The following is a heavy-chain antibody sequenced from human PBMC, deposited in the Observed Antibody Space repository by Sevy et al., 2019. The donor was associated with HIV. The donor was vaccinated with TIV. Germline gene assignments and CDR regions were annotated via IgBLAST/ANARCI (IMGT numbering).Heavy chain of an antibody. CDR1: GFTFGGYM. CDR2: VSRNGGTP. D-gene: IGHD3-10*01. CDR3: VKEGRDDFNPYLDF. Sequence: GGSLRLSCAGSGFTFGGYMMNWVRQPPGRGLEWVARVSRNGGTPEYGDSAKGRFTISRDNSKNTVYLQLKELRAEDTALYYCVKEGRDDFNPYLDFWGQGILVTVSS. J-gene: IGHJ4*02. V-gene: IGHV3-23*01.